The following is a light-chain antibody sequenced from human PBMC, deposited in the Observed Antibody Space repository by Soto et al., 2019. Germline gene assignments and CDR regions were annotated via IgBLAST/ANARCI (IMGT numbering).Light chain of an antibody. Sequence: EIVLTQSPATLSLSPGERATLSCRASQSVSSFLAWYQQKPGQAPRLLIHDTSNRATGIPARFSGSGSGTDFTLTISSLEPEDFAVYYCQQRSNWPQLTFGGVTKVEIK. V-gene: IGKV3-11*01. CDR1: QSVSSF. CDR2: DTS. CDR3: QQRSNWPQLT. J-gene: IGKJ4*01.